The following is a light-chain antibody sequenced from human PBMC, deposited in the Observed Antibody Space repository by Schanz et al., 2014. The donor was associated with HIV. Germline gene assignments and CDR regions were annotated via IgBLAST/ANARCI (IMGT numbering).Light chain of an antibody. CDR1: SSNIGAGYD. CDR3: ATWDDSLDGPV. Sequence: QSVLTQPPSVSGAPGQRVSISCTGSSSNIGAGYDVHWYQQLPGTAPKLLIYANTNRPSGVPDRFSGSRSGTSASLAISGLQADDEAVYYCATWDDSLDGPVFGGGTKLTVL. J-gene: IGLJ3*02. V-gene: IGLV1-40*01. CDR2: ANT.